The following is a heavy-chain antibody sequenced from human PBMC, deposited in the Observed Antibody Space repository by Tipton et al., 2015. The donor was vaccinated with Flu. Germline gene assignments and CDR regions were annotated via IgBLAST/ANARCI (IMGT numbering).Heavy chain of an antibody. CDR2: VSMGGGT. CDR3: ARDRLYSASVGYFYVGASDV. D-gene: IGHD3-22*01. CDR1: GGSVSSGTYY. J-gene: IGHJ3*01. V-gene: IGHV4-61*02. Sequence: TLSLTCTVSGGSVSSGTYYWSWIRQPAGEGLEWIGRVSMGGGTNYNPSLPSRVTITIDTSKNQFSLKLTSVTAADTAVYYCARDRLYSASVGYFYVGASDVWGQGTMVTVPP.